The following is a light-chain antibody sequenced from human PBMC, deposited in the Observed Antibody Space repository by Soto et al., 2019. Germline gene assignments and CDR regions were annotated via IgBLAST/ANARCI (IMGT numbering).Light chain of an antibody. CDR3: QSYDNSLSIYV. V-gene: IGLV1-40*01. CDR2: RNT. Sequence: QSVLTQPPSVSGAPGQRVTISCTGSSSDIGAGYDVHWYQQLPGTAPKLLIYRNTNRPSGVPDRLSGSKSGTSASLAITGLQAEDEADYYCQSYDNSLSIYVFGTGTKVTVL. J-gene: IGLJ1*01. CDR1: SSDIGAGYD.